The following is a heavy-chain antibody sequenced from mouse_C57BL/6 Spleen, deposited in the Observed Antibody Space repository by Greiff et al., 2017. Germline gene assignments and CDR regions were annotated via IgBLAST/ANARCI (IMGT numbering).Heavy chain of an antibody. D-gene: IGHD1-1*01. J-gene: IGHJ4*01. V-gene: IGHV1-15*01. CDR1: GYTFTDYE. Sequence: QVQLQQSGAELVRPGASVTLSCKASGYTFTDYEMYWVKQTPVHGLEWIGAIDPETGGTAYNQKFKGKAILTADKSSSTAYMELRSLTSEDSAVYYCTRGNYYGSSYLFMDYWGQGTSVTVSS. CDR2: IDPETGGT. CDR3: TRGNYYGSSYLFMDY.